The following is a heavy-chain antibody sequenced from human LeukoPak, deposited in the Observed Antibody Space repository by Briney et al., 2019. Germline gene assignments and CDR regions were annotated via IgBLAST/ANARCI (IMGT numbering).Heavy chain of an antibody. V-gene: IGHV1-46*01. CDR2: INPSGGAT. CDR1: YTFXXXY. D-gene: IGHD3-22*01. Sequence: YTFXXXYFHWVRQAPGQGLEWMGLINPSGGATSFAQKFRGRVTMTRDMSTGTVFMELSSLRSDDTAVYFCARNYYDTAGHFGYWGQGTLVTVSS. CDR3: ARNYYDTAGHFGY. J-gene: IGHJ4*02.